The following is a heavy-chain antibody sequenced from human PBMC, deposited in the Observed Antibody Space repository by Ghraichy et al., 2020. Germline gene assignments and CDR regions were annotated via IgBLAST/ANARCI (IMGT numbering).Heavy chain of an antibody. CDR1: GGSISVYY. J-gene: IGHJ6*02. V-gene: IGHV4-59*01. Sequence: SETLSLTCTVSGGSISVYYWSWIRQPPGKGLEWIGYIYYNGSTNYNPSLKSRVTISVDTSNNQFSLKLSSVTAADTAVYFCARGRANYYYGVDVWGRGTTVTVSS. CDR3: ARGRANYYYGVDV. D-gene: IGHD3-10*01. CDR2: IYYNGST.